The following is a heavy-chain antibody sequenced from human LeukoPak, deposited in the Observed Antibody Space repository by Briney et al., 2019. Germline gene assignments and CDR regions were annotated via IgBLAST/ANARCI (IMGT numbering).Heavy chain of an antibody. CDR2: IYYSGST. J-gene: IGHJ4*02. CDR3: ARQLPKGGWDY. CDR1: GGSISSYY. D-gene: IGHD2-2*01. V-gene: IGHV4-59*08. Sequence: SETLSLTCTVSGGSISSYYWSWIRQPPGKGLEWIGYIYYSGSTKYNPSLKSRVTISVDTSKNQFSLKLSCATAADTAEYSCARQLPKGGWDYWGQGTLVTVSS.